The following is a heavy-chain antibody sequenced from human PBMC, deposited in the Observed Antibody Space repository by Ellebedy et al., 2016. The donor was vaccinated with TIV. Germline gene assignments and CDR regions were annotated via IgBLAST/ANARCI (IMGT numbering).Heavy chain of an antibody. CDR2: ISYEGSHK. CDR3: ASDGRHIDDYFYKSMDV. CDR1: GFTFGSYA. V-gene: IGHV3-30-3*01. D-gene: IGHD1-14*01. J-gene: IGHJ6*01. Sequence: GESLKISCAASGFTFGSYAMHWVRQAPGKGLEWVAHISYEGSHKHYADSVKGRFTIARDNSKNTLYLQMNSLRVEDTAVYYCASDGRHIDDYFYKSMDVWGQGTTVTVSS.